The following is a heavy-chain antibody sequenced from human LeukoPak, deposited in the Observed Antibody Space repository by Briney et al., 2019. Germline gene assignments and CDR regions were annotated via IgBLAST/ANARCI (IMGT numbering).Heavy chain of an antibody. D-gene: IGHD2-2*01. V-gene: IGHV1-69*05. CDR2: IIPIFGTA. Sequence: ASVKVSCKASGGTFSSYAISWVRQAPGQGLEWMGGIIPIFGTANYAQKFQGRATITTDESMSTAYMELSSLRSEDTAVYYCARTARCTSCKPQYYYYYYMDVWGKGTTVTVSS. J-gene: IGHJ6*03. CDR3: ARTARCTSCKPQYYYYYYMDV. CDR1: GGTFSSYA.